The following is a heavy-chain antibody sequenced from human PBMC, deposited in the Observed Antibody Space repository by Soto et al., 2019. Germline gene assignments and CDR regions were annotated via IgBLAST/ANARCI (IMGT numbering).Heavy chain of an antibody. Sequence: QLQLQESGPGLVKPSETLSLTCTVSGGSISSSSYYWGWIRQPPGKGLEWIGSIYYSGSTYYNPFLKRRVTISVDPSENQFSLKLSSATSADTAVYYCASPYYDILTGYGYGMDVWGQGTTVTVSS. V-gene: IGHV4-39*01. CDR3: ASPYYDILTGYGYGMDV. D-gene: IGHD3-9*01. J-gene: IGHJ6*02. CDR1: GGSISSSSYY. CDR2: IYYSGST.